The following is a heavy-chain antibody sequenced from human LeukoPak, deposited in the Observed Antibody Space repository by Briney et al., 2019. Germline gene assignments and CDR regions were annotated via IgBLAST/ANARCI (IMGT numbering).Heavy chain of an antibody. V-gene: IGHV4-59*08. D-gene: IGHD3-16*02. J-gene: IGHJ6*03. CDR1: GGSIRTYY. Sequence: SETLSLTCTVSGGSIRTYYWSWVRQSPGKGLEWIGYIYVTGNRYNPYLQSRVTISVDTSRNQFFLKMSSVTAADTAVYYCARHIGGGIEDMDVWGKGTKVTVSS. CDR3: ARHIGGGIEDMDV. CDR2: IYVTGN.